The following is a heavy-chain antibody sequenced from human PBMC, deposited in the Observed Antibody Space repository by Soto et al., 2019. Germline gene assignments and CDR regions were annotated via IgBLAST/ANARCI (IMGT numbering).Heavy chain of an antibody. V-gene: IGHV4-39*01. CDR3: ARTTTVKTYYYYYGMDV. J-gene: IGHJ6*02. CDR2: IYYSGST. D-gene: IGHD4-17*01. CDR1: GGSISSSSYY. Sequence: SETLSLTCTVYGGSISSSSYYWGWIRQPPGKGLEWIGSIYYSGSTYYNPSLKSRVTISVDTSKNQFSLKLSSVTAADTAVYYCARTTTVKTYYYYYGMDVWGQGTTVT.